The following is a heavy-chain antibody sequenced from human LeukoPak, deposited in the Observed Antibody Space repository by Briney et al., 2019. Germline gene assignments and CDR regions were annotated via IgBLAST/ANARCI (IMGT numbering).Heavy chain of an antibody. V-gene: IGHV3-21*01. Sequence: GGSLRLSCAASGFTFSSYSMNWVRQAPGKGLEWVSSISSSSSYIYYADSVKGRFTISRDNAKNSLYLQMNSLRAEDTAVYCCARERGYSYGPDYWGQGTLVTVSS. D-gene: IGHD5-18*01. CDR3: ARERGYSYGPDY. J-gene: IGHJ4*02. CDR1: GFTFSSYS. CDR2: ISSSSSYI.